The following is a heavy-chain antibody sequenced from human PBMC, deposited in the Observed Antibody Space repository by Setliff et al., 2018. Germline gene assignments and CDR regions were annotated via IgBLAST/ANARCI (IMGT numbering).Heavy chain of an antibody. Sequence: SVKVSCKASGGTFSSYAISWVRQAPGQGLEWMGGIIPILGIANYAQRVQGRVTMTTDTSTSTAYMELRSLRSDDTAVYYCARVTIAVAGYFDFWGQGTLVTVSS. CDR3: ARVTIAVAGYFDF. V-gene: IGHV1-69*10. D-gene: IGHD6-19*01. J-gene: IGHJ4*02. CDR1: GGTFSSYA. CDR2: IIPILGIA.